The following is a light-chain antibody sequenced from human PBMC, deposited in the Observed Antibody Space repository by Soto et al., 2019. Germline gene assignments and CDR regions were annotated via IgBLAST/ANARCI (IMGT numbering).Light chain of an antibody. J-gene: IGKJ5*01. Sequence: EIVMTQSPATLSVSPGERATLSCRASQSVSSNLAWYQQKPGQAPRLLIYGASTRATGIPARFSGSGSGTEFTLTFGSLQSEDFAVYYRQQYNNWPPIPFGQGTRLEI. CDR2: GAS. CDR1: QSVSSN. CDR3: QQYNNWPPIP. V-gene: IGKV3-15*01.